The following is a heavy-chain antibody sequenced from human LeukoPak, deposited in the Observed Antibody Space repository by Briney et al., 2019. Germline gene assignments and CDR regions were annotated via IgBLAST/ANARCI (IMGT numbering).Heavy chain of an antibody. CDR3: AKDFYYYDSSGYYPTEFDY. Sequence: PGGSLRLSCAASGFTFSSYGMHWVRQAPGKGLEWVAFIRYDGSNKYYADSVKGRFTISRDNSKNTLYLQMNSLRAEDTAVYYCAKDFYYYDSSGYYPTEFDYWGQGTLVTVSS. J-gene: IGHJ4*02. V-gene: IGHV3-30*02. CDR2: IRYDGSNK. CDR1: GFTFSSYG. D-gene: IGHD3-22*01.